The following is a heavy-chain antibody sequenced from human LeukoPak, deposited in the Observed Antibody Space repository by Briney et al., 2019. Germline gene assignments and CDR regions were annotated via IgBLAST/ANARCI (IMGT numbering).Heavy chain of an antibody. CDR3: AVGRPRNATRLDDGYDF. CDR2: ISTSGRT. D-gene: IGHD1-1*01. Sequence: PSETLSLTCTVSGGSITTYYWSWIRQPAGKGLEWIRRISTSGRTNYNPSLKSRLTMSADTSKNQFSLILNSVTAADTAVYYCAVGRPRNATRLDDGYDFWGQGTMVTVSS. CDR1: GGSITTYY. V-gene: IGHV4-4*07. J-gene: IGHJ3*01.